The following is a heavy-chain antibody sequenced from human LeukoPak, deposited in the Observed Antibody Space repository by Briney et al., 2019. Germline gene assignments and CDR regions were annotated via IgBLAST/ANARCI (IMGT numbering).Heavy chain of an antibody. J-gene: IGHJ4*02. D-gene: IGHD1-7*01. V-gene: IGHV3-7*01. CDR2: IKQDGSEK. CDR3: AKGNFRLDY. CDR1: GFTFSSYW. Sequence: GGSLRLSCAASGFTFSSYWMSWVRQAPGKGLEWVANIKQDGSEKYYVDSVKGRFTISRDNAKNSLYLQMDSLRAEDAAVYYCAKGNFRLDYWGQGTLVPVSS.